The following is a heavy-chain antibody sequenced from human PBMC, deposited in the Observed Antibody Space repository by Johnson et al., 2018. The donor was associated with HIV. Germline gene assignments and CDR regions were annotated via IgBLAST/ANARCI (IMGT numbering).Heavy chain of an antibody. Sequence: EQLVESGGGVVQPGRSLRLSCVASGFTFSSYWMSWVRQAPGKGLEWVANIKKDGSDKYYVDSVKGRFTISRDNAKNSLYLQINGPRAEDMAVYYCARDGPRRDAYDIWGQGTMVTVSS. J-gene: IGHJ3*02. CDR2: IKKDGSDK. CDR1: GFTFSSYW. V-gene: IGHV3-7*01. CDR3: ARDGPRRDAYDI.